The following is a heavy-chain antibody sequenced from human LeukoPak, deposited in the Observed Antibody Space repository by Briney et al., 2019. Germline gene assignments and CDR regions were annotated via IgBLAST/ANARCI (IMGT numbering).Heavy chain of an antibody. J-gene: IGHJ3*02. D-gene: IGHD1-26*01. V-gene: IGHV4-39*07. Sequence: SETLSLTCTVSGGSISSSSYYWGWLRQPPGKGLEWIGSIYYSGSTYYNPSLKRRVTISVDTSKNQFSLKLSSVTAADTAVYYCARDRVGAQGAFDIWGQGTMVTVSS. CDR3: ARDRVGAQGAFDI. CDR1: GGSISSSSYY. CDR2: IYYSGST.